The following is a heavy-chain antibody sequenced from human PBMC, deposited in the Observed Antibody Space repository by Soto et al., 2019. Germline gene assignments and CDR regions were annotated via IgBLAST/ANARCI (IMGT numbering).Heavy chain of an antibody. CDR1: GFTFSNYA. V-gene: IGHV3-23*01. CDR2: ISGSGGST. J-gene: IGHJ4*02. D-gene: IGHD6-13*01. Sequence: EVQLLESGGGLVQPGGSLRLSCAASGFTFSNYAVTWVRQAPGKGLEWVSPISGSGGSTYYADSVKGRFTISRDNSKNTVYLQMNSLRAEDTAVYYCAKDQGSSWYEIDYWGQGTLVTVSS. CDR3: AKDQGSSWYEIDY.